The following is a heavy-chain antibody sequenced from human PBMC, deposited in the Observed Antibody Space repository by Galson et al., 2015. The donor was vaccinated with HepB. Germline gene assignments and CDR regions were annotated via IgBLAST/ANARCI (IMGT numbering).Heavy chain of an antibody. CDR1: GGSISSYY. J-gene: IGHJ6*02. Sequence: ETLSLTCTVSGGSISSYYWSWIRQPPGKGLEWIGYIYYSGSTNYNPSLKSRVTISVDTSKNQFSLKLSSVTAADTAVYYCARAVTTVTSLSYYYYGMDVWGQGTTVTVSS. D-gene: IGHD4-17*01. V-gene: IGHV4-59*08. CDR2: IYYSGST. CDR3: ARAVTTVTSLSYYYYGMDV.